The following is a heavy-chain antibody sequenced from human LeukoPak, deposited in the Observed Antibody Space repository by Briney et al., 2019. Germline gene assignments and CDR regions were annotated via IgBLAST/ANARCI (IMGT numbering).Heavy chain of an antibody. V-gene: IGHV3-7*01. J-gene: IGHJ4*02. D-gene: IGHD4/OR15-4a*01. CDR1: GFTFSSYE. CDR2: IKQDGSEK. CDR3: ARDYGGY. Sequence: TGGSLRLSCAASGFTFSSYEINWVRQAPGKGLEWVANIKQDGSEKYYVDSVKGRFTISRDNAKNSLYLQMNSLRAEDTAVYYCARDYGGYWGQGTLVTVSS.